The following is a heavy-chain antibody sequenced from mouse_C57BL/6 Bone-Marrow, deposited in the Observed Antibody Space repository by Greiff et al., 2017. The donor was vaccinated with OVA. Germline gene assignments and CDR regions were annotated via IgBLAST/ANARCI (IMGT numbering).Heavy chain of an antibody. CDR3: TRRYYGSSYRGYWYFDV. J-gene: IGHJ1*03. D-gene: IGHD1-1*01. V-gene: IGHV1-5*01. CDR2: IYPGNSDT. CDR1: GYTFTSYW. Sequence: VQLKQSGTVLARPGASVKMSCKTSGYTFTSYWMHWVKQRPGQGLEWIGAIYPGNSDTSYNQKFKGKAKLTAVTSASTAYMELSSLTNEDSAVYYCTRRYYGSSYRGYWYFDVWGTGTTVTVSS.